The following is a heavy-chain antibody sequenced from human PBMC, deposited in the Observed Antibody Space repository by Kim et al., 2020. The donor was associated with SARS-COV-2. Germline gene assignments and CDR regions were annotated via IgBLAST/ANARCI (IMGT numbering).Heavy chain of an antibody. D-gene: IGHD2-2*01. J-gene: IGHJ5*02. Sequence: GGSLRLSCAASGFTFSSYAMRWVRQAPGKGLEWVSAITGGGGTTYDADFVKGRSTISRDNSKNTLHQQKNSLRAEETAYYYCAAGSGTPALDWFHLWGQ. CDR3: AAGSGTPALDWFHL. CDR1: GFTFSSYA. CDR2: ITGGGGTT. V-gene: IGHV3-23*01.